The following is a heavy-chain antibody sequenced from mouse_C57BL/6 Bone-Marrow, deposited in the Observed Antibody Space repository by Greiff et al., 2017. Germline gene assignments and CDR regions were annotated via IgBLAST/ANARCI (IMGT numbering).Heavy chain of an antibody. CDR3: TPFYYGSSYWYFDV. D-gene: IGHD1-1*01. J-gene: IGHJ1*03. CDR1: GFNIKDDY. CDR2: IDPENGDT. V-gene: IGHV14-4*01. Sequence: EVQLQQSGAELVRPGASVKLSCTASGFNIKDDYMHWVKQRPEQGLEWIGWIDPENGDTEYASKFQGKATITPDTSSNTAYLQLSSLTSEDTAVYYCTPFYYGSSYWYFDVWGTGTTVTVSS.